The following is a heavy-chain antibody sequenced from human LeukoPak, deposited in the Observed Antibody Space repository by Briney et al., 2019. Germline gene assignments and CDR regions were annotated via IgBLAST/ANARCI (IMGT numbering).Heavy chain of an antibody. CDR3: ARATRYCSSTSCYFFDY. V-gene: IGHV4-4*07. D-gene: IGHD2-2*01. CDR1: GGSISSYY. Sequence: KPSETLSLTCTVSGGSISSYYWSWIRQPAGKGLEWIGRIYTSGSTNYNPSPKSRVTMSVDTSKNQFSLKLSSVTAADTAVYYCARATRYCSSTSCYFFDYWGQGTLVTVSS. J-gene: IGHJ4*02. CDR2: IYTSGST.